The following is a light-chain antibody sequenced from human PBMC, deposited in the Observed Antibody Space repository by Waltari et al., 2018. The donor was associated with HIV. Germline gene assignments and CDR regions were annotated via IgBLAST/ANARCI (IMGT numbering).Light chain of an antibody. V-gene: IGKV4-1*01. J-gene: IGKJ3*01. CDR1: QSVLYSSNNKNY. Sequence: DIVMTQSPDSLAVSLGERATINCKSSQSVLYSSNNKNYLAGYQQKPGQPPKLLIYWASTRESVVPDRFSGSGSGKDFTLTISSLQAEDVAVYYCQQYYSTPFTFGPGTKVDIK. CDR2: WAS. CDR3: QQYYSTPFT.